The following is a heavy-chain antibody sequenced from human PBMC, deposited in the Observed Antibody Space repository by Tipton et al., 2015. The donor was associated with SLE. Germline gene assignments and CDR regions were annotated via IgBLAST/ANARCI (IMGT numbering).Heavy chain of an antibody. J-gene: IGHJ4*02. CDR1: GYTFTSYD. CDR2: MNPNSGNT. Sequence: QLVQSGAEVKKPGASVKVSCKASGYTFTSYDINWVRQATGQGLEWMGWMNPNSGNTGYAQKFQGRVTMTRNTSVSTAYMELSSLRSEDTAVYYCARVSHNWNDVYYWGQGTLVTVSS. D-gene: IGHD1-20*01. V-gene: IGHV1-8*02. CDR3: ARVSHNWNDVYY.